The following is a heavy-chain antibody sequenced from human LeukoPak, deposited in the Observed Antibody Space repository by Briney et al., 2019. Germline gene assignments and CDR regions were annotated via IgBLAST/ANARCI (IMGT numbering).Heavy chain of an antibody. CDR3: ARASHYDYVWGSYDY. V-gene: IGHV1-2*02. Sequence: GASVKVSCKASGCTFTGYYMHWVRQAPGQGLEWMGWINPNSGGTNYAQKFQGRVTMTRDTSISTAYMELSRLRSDDTAVYYCARASHYDYVWGSYDYWGQGALVTVSS. J-gene: IGHJ4*02. D-gene: IGHD3-16*01. CDR1: GCTFTGYY. CDR2: INPNSGGT.